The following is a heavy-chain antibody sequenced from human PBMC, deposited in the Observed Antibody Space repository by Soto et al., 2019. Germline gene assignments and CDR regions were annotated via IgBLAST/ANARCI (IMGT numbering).Heavy chain of an antibody. CDR1: GGSISGYY. V-gene: IGHV4-59*08. CDR3: ARHSNEYRKSLDN. D-gene: IGHD4-4*01. Sequence: SETLSLTCPVSGGSISGYYWSWIRQPPGKGLEWIAFIHYTGSSNSNPSLERRVTMTIDTSKNQFSLKLSSVTAADTAVYYCARHSNEYRKSLDNWGQGTLVTVSS. J-gene: IGHJ4*02. CDR2: IHYTGSS.